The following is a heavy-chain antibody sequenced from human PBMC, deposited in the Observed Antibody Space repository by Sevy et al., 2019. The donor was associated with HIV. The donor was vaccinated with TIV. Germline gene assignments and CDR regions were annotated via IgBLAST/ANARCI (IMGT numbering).Heavy chain of an antibody. CDR1: GLNFSNYS. Sequence: GGSLRLSCAVSGLNFSNYSMDWVRQAPGKGLEWVSPISSSGSYIYYSDSLKGRITISRDNAKNSVYLKMNSLRAEDTAVYYCASEFDYWGQGTLVTVSS. J-gene: IGHJ4*02. CDR2: ISSSGSYI. V-gene: IGHV3-21*01. CDR3: ASEFDY.